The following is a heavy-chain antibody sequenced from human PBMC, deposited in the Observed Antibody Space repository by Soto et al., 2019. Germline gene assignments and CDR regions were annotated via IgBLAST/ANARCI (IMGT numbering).Heavy chain of an antibody. CDR3: ASISRYCSGGSCHKNFQH. V-gene: IGHV4-59*01. CDR1: GGSISSYY. D-gene: IGHD2-15*01. Sequence: SETLSLTCTVSGGSISSYYWSWIRQPPGKGLEWIGYIYYSGSTNYNPSLKSRVTISVDTSKNQFSLKLSSVTAADTAVYYCASISRYCSGGSCHKNFQHWGQGTLVTVSS. J-gene: IGHJ1*01. CDR2: IYYSGST.